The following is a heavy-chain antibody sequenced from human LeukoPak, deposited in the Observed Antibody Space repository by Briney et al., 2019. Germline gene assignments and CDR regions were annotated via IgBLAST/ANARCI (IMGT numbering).Heavy chain of an antibody. D-gene: IGHD5-18*01. CDR2: INPNSGGT. V-gene: IGHV1-2*02. J-gene: IGHJ4*02. Sequence: ASVKVSCKASGYTFTGYYMHWVRQSPGQGLEWMVWINPNSGGTNYAQKFQGRVTMTRDTSISTAYMELRRLRSDDTAVYYCARVSIQLWFGYFDYWGQGTLVTVSS. CDR1: GYTFTGYY. CDR3: ARVSIQLWFGYFDY.